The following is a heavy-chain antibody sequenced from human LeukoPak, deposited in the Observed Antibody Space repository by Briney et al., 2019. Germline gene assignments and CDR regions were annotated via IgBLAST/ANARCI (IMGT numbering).Heavy chain of an antibody. J-gene: IGHJ4*02. D-gene: IGHD1-1*01. Sequence: PGGSLRLSCAASGFTFSSYSMNWVRQAPGKGLEWVSYISSSSSTIYYADSVKGRFTISRDNAKNSLYLQMNSLRAEDTAVYYCARETGWLVFDYWGQGTLVTVSS. CDR1: GFTFSSYS. V-gene: IGHV3-48*04. CDR3: ARETGWLVFDY. CDR2: ISSSSSTI.